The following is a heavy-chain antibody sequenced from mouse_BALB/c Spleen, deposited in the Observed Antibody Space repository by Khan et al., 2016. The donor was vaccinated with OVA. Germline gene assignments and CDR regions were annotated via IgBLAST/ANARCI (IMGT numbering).Heavy chain of an antibody. CDR3: ARPPYFSYSLDH. V-gene: IGHV9-3-1*01. CDR2: INTFTGEP. CDR1: GYTFTNYG. D-gene: IGHD2-12*01. J-gene: IGHJ4*01. Sequence: QIQLVQSGPEMKKPGETVKISCKASGYTFTNYGMNWVKQSPGKALKWMGWINTFTGEPTYADDFKGRFAFSLETSASTAYLQINNLKNEDTATDFCARPPYFSYSLDHGGQGTSVTVSS.